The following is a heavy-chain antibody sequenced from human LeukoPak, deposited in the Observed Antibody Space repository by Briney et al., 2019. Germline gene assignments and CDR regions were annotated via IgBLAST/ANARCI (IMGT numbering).Heavy chain of an antibody. J-gene: IGHJ4*02. Sequence: SETLSLTCTVSGGSISSYYWSWIRQPPGKGLEWIGYIYYSGSTNCNPSLKSRVTISVDTSKNQFSLKLSSVTAADTAVYYCAVTPIQANYFDYWSQGTLVTVSS. CDR1: GGSISSYY. CDR2: IYYSGST. V-gene: IGHV4-59*01. D-gene: IGHD1-1*01. CDR3: AVTPIQANYFDY.